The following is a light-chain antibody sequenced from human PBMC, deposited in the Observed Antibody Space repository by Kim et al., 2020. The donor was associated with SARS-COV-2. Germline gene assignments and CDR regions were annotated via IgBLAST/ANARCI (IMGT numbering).Light chain of an antibody. V-gene: IGLV3-19*01. CDR3: KSRDSSGKVV. Sequence: SSELTQDPAVSVPLGQTVRITCQGDSLRSSYASWYQQKPGQAPVLVIYGKNNRPSGIPDRFSGSSSGNTASLTITGAQAEDEADYYCKSRDSSGKVVFGGGTQLTVL. CDR2: GKN. CDR1: SLRSSY. J-gene: IGLJ2*01.